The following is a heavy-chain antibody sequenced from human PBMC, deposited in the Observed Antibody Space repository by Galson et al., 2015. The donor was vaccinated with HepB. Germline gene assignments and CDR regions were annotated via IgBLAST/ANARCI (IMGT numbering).Heavy chain of an antibody. D-gene: IGHD5-24*01. CDR1: GFSISGYS. V-gene: IGHV3-48*04. CDR2: ISGHRNTI. J-gene: IGHJ5*02. Sequence: SLRLSCAASGFSISGYSMNWVRQAPGKGLEWLSYISGHRNTIYYTDAVKGRFTISRDNAKNSLLLQMSSLRVEDTAVYYCARERVMGWLQKSLGNLDPWGQGTLVTVSS. CDR3: ARERVMGWLQKSLGNLDP.